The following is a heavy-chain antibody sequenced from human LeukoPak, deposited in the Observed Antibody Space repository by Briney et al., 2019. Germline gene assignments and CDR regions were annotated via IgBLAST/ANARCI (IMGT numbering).Heavy chain of an antibody. CDR3: ARHSGLSGYDLDWFDP. V-gene: IGHV4-4*02. CDR2: IYHSGST. D-gene: IGHD5-12*01. CDR1: GGSISSSNW. Sequence: PSGTLSLTCAVSGGSISSSNWWSWVRQPPGKGLEWIGEIYHSGSTNYNPSLKSRVTISVDKSKNQFSLKLSSVTAADTAVYYCARHSGLSGYDLDWFDPWGQGTLVTVSS. J-gene: IGHJ5*02.